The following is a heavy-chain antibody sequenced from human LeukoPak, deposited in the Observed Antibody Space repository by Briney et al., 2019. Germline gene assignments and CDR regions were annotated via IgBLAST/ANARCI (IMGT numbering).Heavy chain of an antibody. J-gene: IGHJ6*02. D-gene: IGHD3-10*01. CDR1: GFTFSSYG. Sequence: SGGSLRLSRAASGFTFSSYGMHWVRQAPGKGLEWVAVIWYDGSNKYYADSVKGRFTISRDNSKNTLYLQMNSLRAEDTAVHYCARERVPYYYGSGSEHYYYGMDVWGQGTTVTVSS. CDR3: ARERVPYYYGSGSEHYYYGMDV. CDR2: IWYDGSNK. V-gene: IGHV3-33*01.